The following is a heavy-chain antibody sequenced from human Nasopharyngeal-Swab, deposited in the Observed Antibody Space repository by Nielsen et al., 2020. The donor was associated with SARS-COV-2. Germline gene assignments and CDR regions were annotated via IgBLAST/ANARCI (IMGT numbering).Heavy chain of an antibody. V-gene: IGHV1-24*01. CDR3: AVGKVRGVISWFDP. D-gene: IGHD3-10*01. CDR2: FDPEDGET. J-gene: IGHJ5*02. Sequence: VRQMPGKGLEWMGGFDPEDGETIYAQKFRGRVTMTEDTSTDTAYMELSSLRSEDTAVYYCAVGKVRGVISWFDPWGQGTLVTVSS.